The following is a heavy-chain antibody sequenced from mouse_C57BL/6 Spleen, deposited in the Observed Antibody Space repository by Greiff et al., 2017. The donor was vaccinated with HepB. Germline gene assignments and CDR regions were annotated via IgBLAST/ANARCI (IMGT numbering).Heavy chain of an antibody. CDR3: ARSSILDGGWYFDV. J-gene: IGHJ1*03. CDR1: GYTFTSYW. Sequence: VQLQQPGAELVKPGASVKLSCKASGYTFTSYWMQWVKQRPGQGLEWIGEIDPSDSYTNYNQKFKGKATLTVDTSSSTAYMQLSSLTSEDSAVYYCARSSILDGGWYFDVWGTGTTVTVSS. D-gene: IGHD2-10*02. CDR2: IDPSDSYT. V-gene: IGHV1-50*01.